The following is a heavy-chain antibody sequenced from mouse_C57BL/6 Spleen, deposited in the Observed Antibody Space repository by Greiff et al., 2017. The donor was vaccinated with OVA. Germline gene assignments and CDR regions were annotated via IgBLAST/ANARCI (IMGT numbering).Heavy chain of an antibody. CDR2: INPNNGGT. CDR3: ASGSSGYWLAY. D-gene: IGHD3-2*02. V-gene: IGHV1-26*01. CDR1: GYTFTDYY. J-gene: IGHJ3*01. Sequence: VQLQQSGPELVKPGASVKISCKASGYTFTDYYMNWVKQSHGKSLEWIGDINPNNGGTSYNQKFKGKATLTVDKSSSTAYMELRSLTSEDSAVYYCASGSSGYWLAYWGQGTLVTVSA.